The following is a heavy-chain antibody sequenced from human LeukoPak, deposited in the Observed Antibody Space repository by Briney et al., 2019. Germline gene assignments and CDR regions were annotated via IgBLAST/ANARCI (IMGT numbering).Heavy chain of an antibody. CDR3: ARFRGIYYYYYMDV. Sequence: PSETLSLTCAVYGGSFSGYYWSWIRQPPGKGLEWIGEINHSGSTNYNPSLKSRVTISVDTSKNQLSLKLSSVTAADTAVYYCARFRGIYYYYYMDVWGKGTTVTVSS. D-gene: IGHD3-10*01. V-gene: IGHV4-34*01. J-gene: IGHJ6*03. CDR2: INHSGST. CDR1: GGSFSGYY.